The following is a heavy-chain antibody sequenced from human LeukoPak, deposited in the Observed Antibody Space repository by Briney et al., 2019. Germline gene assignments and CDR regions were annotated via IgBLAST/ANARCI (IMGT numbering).Heavy chain of an antibody. V-gene: IGHV3-53*01. CDR3: ARGGAYSSGWPGTFDI. J-gene: IGHJ3*02. CDR1: GFTVSSNF. D-gene: IGHD6-19*01. CDR2: IYSGGST. Sequence: SGGSLRLSCAASGFTVSSNFMNWVRQAPGRGLEWVSIIYSGGSTSYADSVKGRFTISRANSKTTLYLQMNSLKAEDTAVYYCARGGAYSSGWPGTFDIWGQGTMVTVPS.